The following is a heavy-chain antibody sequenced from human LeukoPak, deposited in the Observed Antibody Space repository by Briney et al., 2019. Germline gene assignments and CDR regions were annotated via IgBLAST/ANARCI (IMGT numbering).Heavy chain of an antibody. CDR3: AHIRAVTNTEVNWFDP. D-gene: IGHD4-17*01. V-gene: IGHV2-5*02. CDR1: GFLISTSGVG. J-gene: IGHJ5*02. Sequence: VSGPTLVKPTQTLTLTCTFSGFLISTSGVGVGWIRQPPGKALEWLALIYWDDDKRYSPSLKSRLTITKDTSKNHVVLTMTNMDPVDTATYYCAHIRAVTNTEVNWFDPWGQGTLVTVSS. CDR2: IYWDDDK.